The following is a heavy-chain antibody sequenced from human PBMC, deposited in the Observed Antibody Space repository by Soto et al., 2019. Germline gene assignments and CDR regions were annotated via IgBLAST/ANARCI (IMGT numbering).Heavy chain of an antibody. CDR3: ARVDNMGEQWPDY. V-gene: IGHV1-18*04. D-gene: IGHD6-19*01. CDR2: ISGYNGNT. J-gene: IGHJ4*02. Sequence: QVQLVQSGAEVKKPGASVKVSCKASGYTFTNYGINWVRQAPGQGLEWMGWISGYNGNTNYAQKVRGRVTMTTDTSTGTAYMQLRTLRSDDTAVYYWARVDNMGEQWPDYWGQGTLVTVSS. CDR1: GYTFTNYG.